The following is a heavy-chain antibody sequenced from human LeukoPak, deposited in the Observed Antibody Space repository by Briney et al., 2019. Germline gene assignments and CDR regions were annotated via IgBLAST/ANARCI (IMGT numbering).Heavy chain of an antibody. J-gene: IGHJ5*02. D-gene: IGHD2-21*01. CDR2: IYHSGRT. V-gene: IGHV4-38-2*02. CDR1: GYSISSGDY. Sequence: SETLSLTCTVSGYSISSGDYWGWIRQPPGKGLEWIGSIYHSGRTYYNPSLKSRVTISVDTSKNQFSLKLSSVTAADTAVYYCARDYSPNGSADWFDPWGQGTLVTVSS. CDR3: ARDYSPNGSADWFDP.